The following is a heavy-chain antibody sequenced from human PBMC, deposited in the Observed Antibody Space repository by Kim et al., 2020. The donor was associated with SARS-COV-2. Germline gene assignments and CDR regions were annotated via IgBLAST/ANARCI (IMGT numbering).Heavy chain of an antibody. CDR2: SER. V-gene: IGHV3-7*03. CDR3: VRGAGWYFDF. Sequence: SERHCVDSLKGRFTISRDNAKNSLYLQMNSLRAEVTAVYYCVRGAGWYFDFWGRGTLVTVSS. J-gene: IGHJ2*01.